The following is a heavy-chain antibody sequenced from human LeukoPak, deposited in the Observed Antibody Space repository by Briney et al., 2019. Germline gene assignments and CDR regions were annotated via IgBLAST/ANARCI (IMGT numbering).Heavy chain of an antibody. CDR1: GGSISSGDYY. CDR2: MYYSGST. CDR3: ARPYYYDSRIDP. D-gene: IGHD3-22*01. J-gene: IGHJ5*02. V-gene: IGHV4-30-4*01. Sequence: SETLSLTCTVSGGSISSGDYYWSWIRQPPGKGLEWIAYMYYSGSTYYNPSLKSRVTMSADTSKNQFSLKLSSVTAADTAVYYCARPYYYDSRIDPWGQGILVTVSS.